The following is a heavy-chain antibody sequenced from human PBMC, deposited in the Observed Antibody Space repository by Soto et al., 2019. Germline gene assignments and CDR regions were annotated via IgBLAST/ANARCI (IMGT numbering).Heavy chain of an antibody. CDR1: GGSISSGGYY. J-gene: IGHJ4*02. CDR3: AVGELSLSLDY. D-gene: IGHD3-16*02. Sequence: QVQLQESGPGLVKPSQTLSLTCTVSGGSISSGGYYWSWIRQHPGKGLEWIGYIYYSGSTYYNPSLKCRVTISVDTSKNPFSLKLRSVTAAATAVYYCAVGELSLSLDYWGQGTLVTVSS. CDR2: IYYSGST. V-gene: IGHV4-31*03.